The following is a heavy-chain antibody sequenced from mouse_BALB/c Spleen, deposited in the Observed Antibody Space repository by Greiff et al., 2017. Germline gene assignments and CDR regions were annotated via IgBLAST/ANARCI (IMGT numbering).Heavy chain of an antibody. Sequence: EVQLQQSGTVLARPGASVKMSCKASGYSFTSYWMHWVKQRPGQGLEWIGAIYPGNSDTSYNQKFKGKAKLTAVTSASTAYMELSSLTKEDSAVYYCTRGRLLPYAMDYWGQGTSVTVSS. CDR1: GYSFTSYW. CDR2: IYPGNSDT. V-gene: IGHV1-5*01. J-gene: IGHJ4*01. D-gene: IGHD2-3*01. CDR3: TRGRLLPYAMDY.